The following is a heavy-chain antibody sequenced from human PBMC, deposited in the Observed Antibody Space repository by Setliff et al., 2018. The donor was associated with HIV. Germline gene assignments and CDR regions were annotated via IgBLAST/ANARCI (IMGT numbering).Heavy chain of an antibody. Sequence: SETLSLTCAVSGDSISGRNWWNRVRQPPGKGLEWIGEISQSGATNLNPSLKSRVTMSVDKSNNQYSLKLTSLTAADTAVYFCARLWLHYGADIPKFDPWGQGTLVTVSS. V-gene: IGHV4-4*02. CDR2: ISQSGAT. J-gene: IGHJ5*02. CDR1: GDSISGRNW. D-gene: IGHD4-17*01. CDR3: ARLWLHYGADIPKFDP.